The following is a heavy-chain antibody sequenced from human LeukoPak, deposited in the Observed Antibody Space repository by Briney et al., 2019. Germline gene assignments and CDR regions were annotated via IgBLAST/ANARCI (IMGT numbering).Heavy chain of an antibody. CDR1: GYSFTSYW. V-gene: IGHV5-10-1*01. J-gene: IGHJ4*02. Sequence: GESLRISCKGSGYSFTSYWISWVRQMPGKGLEWIGRIDPSDSYTNYSPSFQGHVTLSADKSISTAYLQWSSLKASDTAMYYCARQTRGSGPFDYWGQGTLVTVSS. D-gene: IGHD3-10*01. CDR3: ARQTRGSGPFDY. CDR2: IDPSDSYT.